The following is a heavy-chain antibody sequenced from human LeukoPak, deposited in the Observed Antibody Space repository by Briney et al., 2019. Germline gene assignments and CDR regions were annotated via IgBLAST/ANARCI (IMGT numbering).Heavy chain of an antibody. CDR2: ISAYNGNT. CDR3: AREESIGSYQFLHDY. J-gene: IGHJ4*02. CDR1: GYTFTSYG. V-gene: IGHV1-18*01. Sequence: ASVKVSCKASGYTFTSYGISWVRQAPGQGLEWMGWISAYNGNTKYAQKFQGRVTMTTDTSTSTAYMELRSLTSDDTAVYYCAREESIGSYQFLHDYWGQGTLVTVSS. D-gene: IGHD1-26*01.